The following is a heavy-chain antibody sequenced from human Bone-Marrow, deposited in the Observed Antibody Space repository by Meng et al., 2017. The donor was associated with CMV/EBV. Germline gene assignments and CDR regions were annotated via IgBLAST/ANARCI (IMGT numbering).Heavy chain of an antibody. J-gene: IGHJ4*02. CDR1: GGSISSSSYY. CDR2: IYYSGST. CDR3: AREDYGSGSYCDY. V-gene: IGHV4-39*07. D-gene: IGHD3-10*01. Sequence: RDSGPVLCTPSQTLSPTCPVSGGSISSSSYYWGWIRQSPGKGLEWIGSIYYSGSTYYNPSLKSRVTISVDTSKNQFSLKLSSVTAADTAVYYCAREDYGSGSYCDYWGQGTLVTVSS.